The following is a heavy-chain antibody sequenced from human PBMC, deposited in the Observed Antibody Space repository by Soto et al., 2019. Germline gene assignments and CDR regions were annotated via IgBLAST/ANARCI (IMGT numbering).Heavy chain of an antibody. D-gene: IGHD1-26*01. CDR3: ASQLGSYRNWFDP. Sequence: ASVKVSCKASGYTFTSYYMHWVRQAPGQGLEWMGIINPSGGSTSYAQKYQGRVTMTRDTSTSTVNMELSSMRSEDTAVYYCASQLGSYRNWFDPWGQGTLVTVSS. V-gene: IGHV1-46*01. CDR1: GYTFTSYY. CDR2: INPSGGST. J-gene: IGHJ5*02.